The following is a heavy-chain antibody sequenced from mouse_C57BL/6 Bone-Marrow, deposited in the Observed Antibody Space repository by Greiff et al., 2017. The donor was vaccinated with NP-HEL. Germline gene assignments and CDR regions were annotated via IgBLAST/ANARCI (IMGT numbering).Heavy chain of an antibody. CDR1: GYTFTNYW. D-gene: IGHD2-12*01. V-gene: IGHV1-63*01. CDR3: ASYYSNAMDY. CDR2: IYPGGGYT. J-gene: IGHJ4*01. Sequence: QVQLQQSGAELVRPGTSVKMSCKASGYTFTNYWIGWAKQRPGHGLEWIGDIYPGGGYTNYNAKFKGKATLTADKSSSTAYMQFSSLTSEDSAIYYCASYYSNAMDYWGQGTSVTVSS.